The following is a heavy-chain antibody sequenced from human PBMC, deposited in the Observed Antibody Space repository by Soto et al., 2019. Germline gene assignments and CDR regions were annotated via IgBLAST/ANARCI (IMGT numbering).Heavy chain of an antibody. CDR1: GASISSGGYY. V-gene: IGHV4-31*03. D-gene: IGHD7-27*01. CDR2: IYNTGGT. CDR3: ARGRYCLTGRCFPNWFDS. Sequence: PSETLSLTCTVSGASISSGGYYWSWIRHHPGKGLEFIGYIYNTGGTTYNPSLRSRITISLDTSKNHFSLRLRSVTAADTAMYYCARGRYCLTGRCFPNWFDSWGQGALVTVSS. J-gene: IGHJ5*01.